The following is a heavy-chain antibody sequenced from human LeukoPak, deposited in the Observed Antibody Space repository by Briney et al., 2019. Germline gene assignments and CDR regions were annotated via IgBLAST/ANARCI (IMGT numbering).Heavy chain of an antibody. Sequence: GGSLRLSCAASGFTFSSYSMNWVRQAPGKGLEWVSGISWNSGSIGYADSVKGRFTISRDDAKNSLYLQMNSLRAEDMALYYCAKDSGQYYYGSGPFDPWGQGTLVTVSS. CDR1: GFTFSSYS. CDR2: ISWNSGSI. CDR3: AKDSGQYYYGSGPFDP. V-gene: IGHV3-9*03. D-gene: IGHD3-10*01. J-gene: IGHJ5*02.